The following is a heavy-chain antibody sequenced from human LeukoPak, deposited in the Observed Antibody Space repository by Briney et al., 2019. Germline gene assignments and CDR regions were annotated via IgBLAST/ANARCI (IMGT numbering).Heavy chain of an antibody. J-gene: IGHJ3*01. D-gene: IGHD5-18*01. CDR2: IKGDGSDK. CDR3: ARAQWGYPFDV. V-gene: IGHV3-7*03. CDR1: RFSSSNYW. Sequence: GGSLRLSCAASRFSSSNYWMTWIRQAPGKGLEWVATIKGDGSDKRYVDSVKGRFTISRDDVKNSLYLQLNNLRAEDTAIYYCARAQWGYPFDVWGQGTRVTVSS.